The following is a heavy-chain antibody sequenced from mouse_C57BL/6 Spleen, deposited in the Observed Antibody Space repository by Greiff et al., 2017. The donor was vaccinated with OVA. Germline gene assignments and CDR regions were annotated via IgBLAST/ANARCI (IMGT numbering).Heavy chain of an antibody. J-gene: IGHJ2*01. D-gene: IGHD3-2*02. V-gene: IGHV1-76*01. CDR3: ARGQLRLYYFDY. Sequence: VKLQQSGAELVRPGASVKLSCKASGYTFTDYYINWVKQRPGQGLEWIARIYPGSGNTYYNEKFKGKATLTAEKSSSTAYMQLSSLTSEDSAVYFCARGQLRLYYFDYWGQGTTLTVSS. CDR1: GYTFTDYY. CDR2: IYPGSGNT.